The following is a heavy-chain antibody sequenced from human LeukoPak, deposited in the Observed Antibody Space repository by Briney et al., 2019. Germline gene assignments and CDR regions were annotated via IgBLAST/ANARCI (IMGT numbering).Heavy chain of an antibody. J-gene: IGHJ6*02. V-gene: IGHV4-39*01. Sequence: SETLSFTCSVSGGSISSRSYYWGWVRQPPGKGLEWIGSTYYTGSTYYNPSLRSRVSISGDTSKNQVSLKVNSVTAADTAVYYCARLGAAPGPPHYFYYGMDVWGQGTTVTVS. CDR1: GGSISSRSYY. D-gene: IGHD6-13*01. CDR2: TYYTGST. CDR3: ARLGAAPGPPHYFYYGMDV.